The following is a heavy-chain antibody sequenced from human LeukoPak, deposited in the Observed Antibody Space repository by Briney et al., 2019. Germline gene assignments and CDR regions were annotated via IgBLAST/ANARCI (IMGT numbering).Heavy chain of an antibody. J-gene: IGHJ5*02. Sequence: PGGSLRLSCAASGFTFSSYAMHWVRQAPGKGLEWVAVISYDGSNKYYADSVKGRFTISRDNSKNTLYLQMNSLRAEDTAVYYCARSALLWFGEFSSWGQGTLVTVSS. V-gene: IGHV3-30*04. CDR1: GFTFSSYA. CDR2: ISYDGSNK. D-gene: IGHD3-10*01. CDR3: ARSALLWFGEFSS.